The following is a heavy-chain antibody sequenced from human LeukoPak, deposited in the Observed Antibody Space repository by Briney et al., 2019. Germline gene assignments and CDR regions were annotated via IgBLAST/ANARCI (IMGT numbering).Heavy chain of an antibody. Sequence: PGGSLRLSCAASGFTFDDYAMHWVRQAPGKGLEWASGISWNSGSIGYADSVKGRFTISRDNAKNSLYLQMNSLRAEDTALYYCAVGLGGSGSYSDWFDPWGQGTLVTVSS. J-gene: IGHJ5*02. CDR1: GFTFDDYA. CDR3: AVGLGGSGSYSDWFDP. CDR2: ISWNSGSI. V-gene: IGHV3-9*01. D-gene: IGHD3-10*01.